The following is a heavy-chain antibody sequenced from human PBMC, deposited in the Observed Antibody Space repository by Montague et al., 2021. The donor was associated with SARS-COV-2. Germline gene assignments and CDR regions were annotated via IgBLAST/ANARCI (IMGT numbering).Heavy chain of an antibody. J-gene: IGHJ3*01. D-gene: IGHD1-1*01. CDR3: ATGFGSDV. V-gene: IGHV3-7*03. Sequence: SLRLSYAVSGYTLYGNWMSWVRQAPGKGLEWVANIKLDGSEKYYVDSVRGRFTISGDNANNSLFLQMDNLRADDTAVYYCATGFGSDVWDQGTMVTVSS. CDR2: IKLDGSEK. CDR1: GYTLYGNW.